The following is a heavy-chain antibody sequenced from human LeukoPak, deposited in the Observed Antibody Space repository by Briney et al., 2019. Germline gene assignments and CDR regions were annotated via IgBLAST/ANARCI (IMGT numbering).Heavy chain of an antibody. V-gene: IGHV3-21*01. D-gene: IGHD3-22*01. CDR2: ISSSSSYI. J-gene: IGHJ4*02. CDR1: GFTFSSYS. Sequence: GGSLRLSCAASGFTFSSYSMNWVRQAPGKGLEWVSSISSSSSYIYYADSVKGRFTISRDNAKNSLYLQMNSLRAEDTAVYYCAGCLYYYDTSGYYQYYFDYWGQGTLVTVSS. CDR3: AGCLYYYDTSGYYQYYFDY.